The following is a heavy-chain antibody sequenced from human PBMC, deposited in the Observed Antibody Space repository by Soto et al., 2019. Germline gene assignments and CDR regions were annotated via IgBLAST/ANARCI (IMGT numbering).Heavy chain of an antibody. CDR2: IRYDGSNK. J-gene: IGHJ6*02. Sequence: GGSLRLSCVAAGFTFSSYGMHWVRQAPGKWLEWLAIIRYDGSNKYYGDSVKGRFTISRDNSKNTLYLEMNSLRAEDTAVYYCARDRTYYGSGSKGMDFWGQGXTVTVYS. CDR1: GFTFSSYG. V-gene: IGHV3-30*02. CDR3: ARDRTYYGSGSKGMDF. D-gene: IGHD3-10*01.